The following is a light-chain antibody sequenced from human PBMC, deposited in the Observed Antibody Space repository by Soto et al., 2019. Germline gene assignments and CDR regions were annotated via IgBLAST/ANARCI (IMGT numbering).Light chain of an antibody. CDR2: LGS. J-gene: IGKJ1*01. V-gene: IGKV2-28*01. Sequence: DIVMTQSPLSLPVTPGEPASISCRSSQSLLHSNGYNYLDWYLQKPGQSPQLLIYLGSNRASGVPDRFSGSGSGTDFTLRTSRLEAETVGVYYCMPALQTPCTFGQGTKVEIK. CDR1: QSLLHSNGYNY. CDR3: MPALQTPCT.